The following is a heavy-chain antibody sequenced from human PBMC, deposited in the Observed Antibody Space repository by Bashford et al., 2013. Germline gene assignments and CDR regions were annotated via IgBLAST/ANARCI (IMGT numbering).Heavy chain of an antibody. V-gene: IGHV1-69*05. CDR3: ARDGRWDYDVLAGQGRDAFDI. D-gene: IGHD3-9*01. Sequence: SVKVSCKASGGTLSNNAISWLRQAPGQGLEWMGGIMITFGTPNYAQRFQGRVTMTTDRATSTAYLDLRSLIFDDTAVYFCARDGRWDYDVLAGQGRDAFDIWGQGTKVTVSS. J-gene: IGHJ3*02. CDR2: IMITFGTP. CDR1: GGTLSNNA.